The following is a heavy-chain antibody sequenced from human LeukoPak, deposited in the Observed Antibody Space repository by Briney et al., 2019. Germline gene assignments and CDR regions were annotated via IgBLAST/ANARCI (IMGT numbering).Heavy chain of an antibody. CDR3: TTARHPYYYDSSGYYFDY. D-gene: IGHD3-22*01. Sequence: PGGSLRLSCAASGFTFSNAWMSWVRQAPGKGLERVGRIKSKTDGGTTDYAAPVKGRFTISRDDSKNTLYLQMNSLKTEDTAVYYCTTARHPYYYDSSGYYFDYWGQGTLVTVSS. CDR2: IKSKTDGGTT. V-gene: IGHV3-15*01. J-gene: IGHJ4*02. CDR1: GFTFSNAW.